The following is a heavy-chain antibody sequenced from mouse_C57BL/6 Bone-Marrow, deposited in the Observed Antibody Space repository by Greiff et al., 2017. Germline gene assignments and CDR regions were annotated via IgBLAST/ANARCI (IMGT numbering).Heavy chain of an antibody. D-gene: IGHD1-1*01. CDR1: GYTFTSYG. CDR2: IYPRSGNT. CDR3: ARYYFYAMDY. V-gene: IGHV1-81*01. J-gene: IGHJ4*01. Sequence: VQLQQSGAELARPGASVKLSCKASGYTFTSYGISWVKQRTGPGLEWIGEIYPRSGNTYYNEKFKGKATLTADKSSSTAYMELRSLTSEDSAVYFCARYYFYAMDYWGQGTSVTVSA.